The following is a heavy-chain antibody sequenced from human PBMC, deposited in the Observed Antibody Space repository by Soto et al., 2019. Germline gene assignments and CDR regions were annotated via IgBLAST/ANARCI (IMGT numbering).Heavy chain of an antibody. D-gene: IGHD3-3*01. CDR3: AKGRNDVWSSYAEH. CDR2: TSGSGGST. J-gene: IGHJ4*02. Sequence: EVQLLESGGGLVQSGGSLRLSCAASGFTFRTYAMSWVRQAPGKGLEWVSATSGSGGSTYYADSVKGRFTISRDNSKNTLYLQMNSLRAEDTAVYYGAKGRNDVWSSYAEHWGQGTLVTVSS. CDR1: GFTFRTYA. V-gene: IGHV3-23*01.